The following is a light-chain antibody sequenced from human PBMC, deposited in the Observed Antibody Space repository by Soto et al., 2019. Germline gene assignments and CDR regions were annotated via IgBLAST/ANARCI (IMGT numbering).Light chain of an antibody. CDR3: CSYARSSTSDVI. V-gene: IGLV2-23*01. CDR1: SSDVGSYNL. Sequence: QSALTQPASVSGSPGQLITISCTGTSSDVGSYNLVSWYQQHPGKAPKLMIYEGSKRPSGVSNRFSGSKSGNTASLTISGLQAEDEADYYCCSYARSSTSDVIFGGGTKLTVL. J-gene: IGLJ2*01. CDR2: EGS.